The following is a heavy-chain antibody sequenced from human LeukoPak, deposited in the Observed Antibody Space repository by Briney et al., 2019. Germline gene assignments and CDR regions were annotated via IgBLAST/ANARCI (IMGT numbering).Heavy chain of an antibody. D-gene: IGHD3-10*02. V-gene: IGHV3-48*01. Sequence: GGSLRLSCAASGFRFSTYSMNWVRQAPGKGLEWISYISHSGGAEHYTDSVKGRFTISRDNAKNALYLQMNSLRAEDTAVYFCARDYVFAFDYWSQGTLVTVSS. CDR1: GFRFSTYS. CDR3: ARDYVFAFDY. CDR2: ISHSGGAE. J-gene: IGHJ4*02.